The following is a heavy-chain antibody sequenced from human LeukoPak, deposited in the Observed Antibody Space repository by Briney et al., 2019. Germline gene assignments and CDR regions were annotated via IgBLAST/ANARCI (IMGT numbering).Heavy chain of an antibody. CDR2: IYYTGST. V-gene: IGHV4-59*13. CDR3: TRSYDSRGYYSYGLDV. J-gene: IGHJ6*02. D-gene: IGHD3-22*01. CDR1: EFTFSDYY. Sequence: GSLRLSCAASEFTFSDYYMSLIRQPPGKGLEWIGYIYYTGSTDYNPSLKSRVTISVDTSKNQFSLKLSSVTAADTAVYYCTRSYDSRGYYSYGLDVWGQGTTVTVS.